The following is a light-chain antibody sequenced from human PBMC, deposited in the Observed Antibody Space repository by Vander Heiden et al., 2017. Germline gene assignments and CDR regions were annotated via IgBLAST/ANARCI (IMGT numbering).Light chain of an antibody. V-gene: IGLV1-40*01. CDR3: QSYDSSRRTVV. CDR1: SHHIGADYD. CDR2: GNP. Sequence: QSVLTQPPSVSGPPGQSVIISCTGSSHHIGADYDVHGYQQIHGTTPKLLIYGNPNRPAGVPDRFSGSESGAAASLAITGLQSEDEADYYCQSYDSSRRTVVFGGGTKLTVL. J-gene: IGLJ2*01.